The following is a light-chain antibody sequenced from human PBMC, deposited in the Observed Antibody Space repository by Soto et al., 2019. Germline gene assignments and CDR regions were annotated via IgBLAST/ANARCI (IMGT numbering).Light chain of an antibody. CDR3: SSYTTSSTRV. Sequence: QSALTQPASVSGSPGQSITISCTGTSSDVGGYNYVSWYQQHPGKAPELMIFEVSHRPSGVSNRFSGSKSGNTASLTISGLQAEDEADYYGSSYTTSSTRVFGGGTKLTVL. J-gene: IGLJ3*02. CDR1: SSDVGGYNY. CDR2: EVS. V-gene: IGLV2-14*01.